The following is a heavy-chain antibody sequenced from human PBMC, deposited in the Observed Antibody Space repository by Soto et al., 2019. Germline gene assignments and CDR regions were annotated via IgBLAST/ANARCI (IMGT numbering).Heavy chain of an antibody. CDR3: ARVLGSRCSGSYPSD. Sequence: EVQLVESGGGLVQPGGSLRLSCAASGFSISDCSMNWVRRAPGKGLEWISYISTNNDAIYYEDSVKGRFTISSDNAKNSLYRQMNSQRAEDTALYYCARVLGSRCSGSYPSDGGQGTLVTVSS. D-gene: IGHD3-10*02. CDR1: GFSISDCS. J-gene: IGHJ4*02. CDR2: ISTNNDAI. V-gene: IGHV3-48*01.